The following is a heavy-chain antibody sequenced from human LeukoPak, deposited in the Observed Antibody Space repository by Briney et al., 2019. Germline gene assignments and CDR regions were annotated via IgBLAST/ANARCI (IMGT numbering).Heavy chain of an antibody. CDR1: GFTVSSNY. CDR3: ARERGYSSFDY. Sequence: GGSLRLSCAASGFTVSSNYMSWVRQAPGKGLEWVSVIYSGGSTYYADSVKGRFTISRDNSKNTLYLQMNSLRAEDTAVCYCARERGYSSFDYWGQGTLVTVSS. D-gene: IGHD6-13*01. CDR2: IYSGGST. V-gene: IGHV3-66*02. J-gene: IGHJ4*02.